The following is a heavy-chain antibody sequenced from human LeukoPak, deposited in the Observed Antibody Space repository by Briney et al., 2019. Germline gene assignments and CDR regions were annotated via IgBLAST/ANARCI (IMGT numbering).Heavy chain of an antibody. D-gene: IGHD3-10*01. CDR1: GFTFSNFA. CDR2: TGRSHT. J-gene: IGHJ2*01. Sequence: PGGSLRLSCAASGFTFSNFAMGWVRQAPGKGPEWVSGTGRSHTQYIDSVRGRFTISRDNAKNSVYLQINSLTTEDTAVYYCARDSYGQYGYRYFDLWGRGTLVTVSS. CDR3: ARDSYGQYGYRYFDL. V-gene: IGHV3-23*01.